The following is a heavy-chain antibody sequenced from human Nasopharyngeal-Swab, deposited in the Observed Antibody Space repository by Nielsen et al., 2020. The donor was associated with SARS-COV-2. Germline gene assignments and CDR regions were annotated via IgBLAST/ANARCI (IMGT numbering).Heavy chain of an antibody. CDR1: GFTFSSYS. D-gene: IGHD2-15*01. CDR2: ISSSSSTI. V-gene: IGHV3-48*04. Sequence: GESLKISCAASGFTFSSYSMNWVRQAPGKGLEWVSYISSSSSTIYYADSVKGRFTISRDNAKNSLYLQMNSLRAEDTAVYYCARAGYCSGGSCYSEDYYYYMDVWGKGTTVTVSS. CDR3: ARAGYCSGGSCYSEDYYYYMDV. J-gene: IGHJ6*03.